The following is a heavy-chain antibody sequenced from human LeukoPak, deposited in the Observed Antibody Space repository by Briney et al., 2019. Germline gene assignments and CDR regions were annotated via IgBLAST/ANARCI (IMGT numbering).Heavy chain of an antibody. CDR3: AKDITAGGSGSSAFDI. CDR1: GFTFDDYA. V-gene: IGHV3-9*01. D-gene: IGHD3-10*01. CDR2: ISWNSGSM. J-gene: IGHJ3*02. Sequence: GGSLRLSCAASGFTFDDYAMHWVRQAPGKGLEWVSGISWNSGSMGYADSVKGRFTISRDNAKNSLYLQMNSLRAEDTALYYCAKDITAGGSGSSAFDIWGQGTMVTVSS.